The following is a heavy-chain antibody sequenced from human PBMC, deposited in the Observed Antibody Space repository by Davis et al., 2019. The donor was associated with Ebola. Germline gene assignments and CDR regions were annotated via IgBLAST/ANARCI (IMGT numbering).Heavy chain of an antibody. CDR1: GFTFRNYW. CDR3: ARDLRPGV. Sequence: GGSLRLSCEASGFTFRNYWMSWVRQAPGKGLEWVANINGDGSEKYYVESVRGRLTISRDTAKNSLYLQMNSLRAEDTAVYYCARDLRPGVGGQGTLVTVSS. V-gene: IGHV3-7*03. J-gene: IGHJ4*02. CDR2: INGDGSEK.